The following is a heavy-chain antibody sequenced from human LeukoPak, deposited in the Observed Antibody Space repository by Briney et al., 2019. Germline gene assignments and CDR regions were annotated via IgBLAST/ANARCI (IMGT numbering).Heavy chain of an antibody. D-gene: IGHD3/OR15-3a*01. CDR3: ARHLDWLSINFYYGMDV. CDR1: GYTFTTYW. Sequence: TGESLKISCQAFGYTFTTYWIAWVRQMPGKGLEWLGIIYPGDSDTRYSPSFQGQVTIPADKSTKTAYLQWSSLKASDTGIYYCARHLDWLSINFYYGMDVWGQGTTVTVSS. J-gene: IGHJ6*02. V-gene: IGHV5-51*01. CDR2: IYPGDSDT.